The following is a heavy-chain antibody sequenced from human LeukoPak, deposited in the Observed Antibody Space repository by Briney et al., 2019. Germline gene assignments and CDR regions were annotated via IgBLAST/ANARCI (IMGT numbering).Heavy chain of an antibody. CDR2: FSGSGSST. CDR1: GFSLSDKY. J-gene: IGHJ2*01. CDR3: ARTLSGSTGYIYWYFDL. D-gene: IGHD3-22*01. V-gene: IGHV3-23*01. Sequence: GGSLRLSCAVSGFSLSDKYMSWVRQAPGKGLEWVSAFSGSGSSTYYTDSVKCRFTISGDYSKSTLYLQMNSLRAEDSAVYYCARTLSGSTGYIYWYFDLWGRGTLVTVSS.